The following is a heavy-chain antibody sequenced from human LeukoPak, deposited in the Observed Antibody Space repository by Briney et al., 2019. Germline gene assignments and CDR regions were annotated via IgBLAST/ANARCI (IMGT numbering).Heavy chain of an antibody. D-gene: IGHD1-1*01. J-gene: IGHJ4*02. V-gene: IGHV4-59*11. CDR1: GGSISSHY. CDR2: IHHSGST. CDR3: ARGDDVGPILYDFDF. Sequence: PSETLSLTCTVSGGSISSHYWNWIRQPPGKGLEWVGYIHHSGSTNYGPSLKRRVTMSVDTSKNQFSLKLSSATAADTAVYYCARGDDVGPILYDFDFWGQGTLVTVSS.